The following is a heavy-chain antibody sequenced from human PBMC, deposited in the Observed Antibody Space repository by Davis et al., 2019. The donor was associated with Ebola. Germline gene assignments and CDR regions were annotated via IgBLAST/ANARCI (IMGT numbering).Heavy chain of an antibody. CDR2: ISSGVGVP. D-gene: IGHD4-17*01. J-gene: IGHJ2*01. Sequence: GGSLRLSCAASGFTFTTYAMMWVRQAPGKGLEWVSSISSGVGVPYYADSVKDRFTISRDNSKNTVYLQMNSLRAEDTAVYYCTRHVSGDFWYFDLWGRGTLVTVSS. CDR1: GFTFTTYA. CDR3: TRHVSGDFWYFDL. V-gene: IGHV3-23*01.